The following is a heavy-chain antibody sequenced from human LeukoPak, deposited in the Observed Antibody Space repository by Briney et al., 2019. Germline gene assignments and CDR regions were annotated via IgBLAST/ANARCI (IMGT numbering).Heavy chain of an antibody. CDR3: ARELRLMQRYGMDV. Sequence: SETLSLTCTVSGGSISSYYWSWIRQPPGKGLEWIGYIYYSGSTNYNPSLKSRVTISVDTSKNQFSLKLSSVTAADTAVYYCARELRLMQRYGMDVWGQGTTVTVSS. J-gene: IGHJ6*02. D-gene: IGHD3-3*01. CDR1: GGSISSYY. CDR2: IYYSGST. V-gene: IGHV4-59*12.